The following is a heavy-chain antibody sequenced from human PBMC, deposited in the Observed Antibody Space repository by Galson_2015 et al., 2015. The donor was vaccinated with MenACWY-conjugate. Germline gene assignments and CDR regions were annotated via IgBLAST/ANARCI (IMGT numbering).Heavy chain of an antibody. CDR1: GFTFSSIG. V-gene: IGHV3-30*03. CDR3: ATSNYYDGGGPVCLN. CDR2: ISKDARQT. Sequence: LRLSCAAAGFTFSSIGMHWVRRSPGKGLEWLAPISKDARQTFYADSVEGRFTISRDNSNNTLYLEMNSLRVDDTAVYYCATSNYYDGGGPVCLNWGQGTLVTVSS. D-gene: IGHD3-22*01. J-gene: IGHJ1*01.